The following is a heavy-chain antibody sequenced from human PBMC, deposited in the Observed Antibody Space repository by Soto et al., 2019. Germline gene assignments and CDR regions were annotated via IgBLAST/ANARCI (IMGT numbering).Heavy chain of an antibody. CDR1: GGSFSGYY. CDR3: ARYSNNWFQTEGMDV. D-gene: IGHD6-13*01. CDR2: INHSGST. V-gene: IGHV4-34*01. Sequence: SETLSLTCAVYGGSFSGYYGSWIRQPPGKGLEWIGEINHSGSTNYNPSLKSRVTISVDTSKKQFSLKLTSVTAADTAVYYCARYSNNWFQTEGMDVWGQGTTVTVSS. J-gene: IGHJ6*02.